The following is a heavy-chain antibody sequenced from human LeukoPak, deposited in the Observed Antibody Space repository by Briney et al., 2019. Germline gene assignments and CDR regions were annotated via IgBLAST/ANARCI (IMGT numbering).Heavy chain of an antibody. Sequence: GGSLRLSCAASGFTFNAYAMHWVRQAPGKGPEWVAVVWYDGSNQYYADSVEGRFTISRANCTNTVFLQMNSLRAEATATYYCARDLATYSYGYIYGFWGQGTLVTVSS. CDR3: ARDLATYSYGYIYGF. J-gene: IGHJ4*02. V-gene: IGHV3-30*04. CDR2: VWYDGSNQ. D-gene: IGHD5-18*01. CDR1: GFTFNAYA.